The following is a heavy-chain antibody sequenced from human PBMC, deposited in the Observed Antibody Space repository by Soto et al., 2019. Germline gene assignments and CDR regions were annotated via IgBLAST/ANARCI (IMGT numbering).Heavy chain of an antibody. CDR3: VARIQLCNRVDF. Sequence: QVQLGESGGGLVQPGGSLRLSCSASRLTFSDYYMSWIRQAPGKGLEWLSHISSSGTNIHYADSVKGRFTISRDNAKKSLVLQMNSPSAEDTAGYYSVARIQLCNRVDFWGQGTLVTVSS. CDR2: ISSSGTNI. J-gene: IGHJ4*02. V-gene: IGHV3-11*01. CDR1: RLTFSDYY. D-gene: IGHD5-18*01.